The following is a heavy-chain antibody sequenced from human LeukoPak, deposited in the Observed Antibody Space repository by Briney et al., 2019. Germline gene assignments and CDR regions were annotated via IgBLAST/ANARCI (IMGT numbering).Heavy chain of an antibody. Sequence: GASVKVSCKASGGTFSSYAISWVRQAPGQGLEWMGRIIPILGIANYAQKFQGRVTITADKSTSTAYMELSSLRSEDTAVYYCARVAYYGMNYYGMDVWGQGTTVTVSS. CDR1: GGTFSSYA. CDR3: ARVAYYGMNYYGMDV. J-gene: IGHJ6*02. V-gene: IGHV1-69*04. CDR2: IIPILGIA. D-gene: IGHD3-10*01.